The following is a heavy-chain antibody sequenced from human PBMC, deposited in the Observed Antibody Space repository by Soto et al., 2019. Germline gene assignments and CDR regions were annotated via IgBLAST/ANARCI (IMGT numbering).Heavy chain of an antibody. V-gene: IGHV3-33*01. J-gene: IGHJ4*02. D-gene: IGHD3-3*01. CDR2: IWYDGSNK. Sequence: QVQLVESGGGVVQPGRSLRLSCAASGFTFSDYGMHWVRQAPGNGLEWVAVIWYDGSNKYYADSVRGRFTISRDNSKNTVYLQMNSLSAEDTAMYYCARGYDFWSGALDYWGQGTLVTVSS. CDR1: GFTFSDYG. CDR3: ARGYDFWSGALDY.